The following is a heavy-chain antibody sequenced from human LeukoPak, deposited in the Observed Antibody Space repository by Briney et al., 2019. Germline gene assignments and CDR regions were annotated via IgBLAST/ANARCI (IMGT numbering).Heavy chain of an antibody. Sequence: GGSLRLSCAASGFSFTGHYMSWVRQTPAKGLEWVSIISSGDTIYYADFVKGRFTISRDTAKNTLYLQMDSLGTEDTAVYYCARELVGATPIDVFDIWGQGTVVTVSS. CDR3: ARELVGATPIDVFDI. CDR1: GFSFTGHY. J-gene: IGHJ3*02. V-gene: IGHV3-53*05. CDR2: ISSGDTI. D-gene: IGHD1-26*01.